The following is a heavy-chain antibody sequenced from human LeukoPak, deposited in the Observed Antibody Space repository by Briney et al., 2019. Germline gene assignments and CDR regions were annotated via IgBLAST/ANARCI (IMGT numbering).Heavy chain of an antibody. CDR3: ARELRTFDS. Sequence: GGSLRLSCAASRFTFSSYEMNWVRQAPGKGLEWVSYISSSGSTRYYADSAKGRFTISRDNAQNSLYLHMTSLRAEDTAVYYCARELRTFDSWGQGTLVTVSS. V-gene: IGHV3-48*03. D-gene: IGHD3-16*01. J-gene: IGHJ4*02. CDR2: ISSSGSTR. CDR1: RFTFSSYE.